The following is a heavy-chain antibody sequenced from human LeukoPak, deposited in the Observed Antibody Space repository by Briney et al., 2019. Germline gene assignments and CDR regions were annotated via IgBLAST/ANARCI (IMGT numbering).Heavy chain of an antibody. CDR1: GFTFSDRY. D-gene: IGHD1-14*01. CDR2: TRNKAKSYTT. Sequence: GGSLRLSCAASGFTFSDRYMDWVRQAPGKGLEWVGRTRNKAKSYTTEYAASVRGRFTISRDDSKNSLYLQMNSLKAEDTAVYYCATDYPTPLLDRRFRFPNFDYWGQGTLVTVSS. V-gene: IGHV3-72*01. J-gene: IGHJ4*02. CDR3: ATDYPTPLLDRRFRFPNFDY.